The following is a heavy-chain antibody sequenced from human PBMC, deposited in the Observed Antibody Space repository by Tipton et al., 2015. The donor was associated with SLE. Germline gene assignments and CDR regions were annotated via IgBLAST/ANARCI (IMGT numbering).Heavy chain of an antibody. V-gene: IGHV4-30-4*08. CDR1: GGSISRGGYY. Sequence: TLSLTCTVSGGSISRGGYYWSWIRQPPGKGLEWIGYTHYTGTTDYNPSLQSRVTISVDTSKNQFSLQLSSVTAADTAVYFCARDRVVRGPGWFDPWGQGTLVTVSS. CDR2: THYTGTT. D-gene: IGHD3-10*01. J-gene: IGHJ5*02. CDR3: ARDRVVRGPGWFDP.